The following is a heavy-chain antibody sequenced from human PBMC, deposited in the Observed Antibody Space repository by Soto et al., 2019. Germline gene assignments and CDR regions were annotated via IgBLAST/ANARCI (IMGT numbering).Heavy chain of an antibody. J-gene: IGHJ4*02. CDR1: GGSISSGGYY. Sequence: SETLSLTCTVSGGSISSGGYYWSWIRQHPGKGLEWIGYIYYSGSTYYNPSLKSRVTISVDTSKNQFSLKLSSVTAADTAVYYCARGAHQMVRGSPWFDYWGQGTLVTVSS. V-gene: IGHV4-31*03. CDR3: ARGAHQMVRGSPWFDY. CDR2: IYYSGST. D-gene: IGHD3-10*01.